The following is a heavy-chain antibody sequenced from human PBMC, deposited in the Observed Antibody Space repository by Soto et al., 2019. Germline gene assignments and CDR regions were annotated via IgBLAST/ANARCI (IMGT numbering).Heavy chain of an antibody. CDR2: TYYRSKWYN. CDR1: GYSVSSNSAA. J-gene: IGHJ6*02. Sequence: SHTLSLTCAISGYSVSSNSAAWNLIRQSPSRGLEWLGRTYYRSKWYNDYAVSVKSRITINPDTSKNQFSLQLNSVTPEDTAVYYCARDSVAARPRGFYYYYGMDVWGQGTTVTVSS. V-gene: IGHV6-1*01. CDR3: ARDSVAARPRGFYYYYGMDV. D-gene: IGHD6-6*01.